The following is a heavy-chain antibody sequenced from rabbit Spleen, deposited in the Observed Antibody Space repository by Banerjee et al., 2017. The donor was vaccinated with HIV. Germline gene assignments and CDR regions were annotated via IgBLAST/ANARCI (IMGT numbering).Heavy chain of an antibody. V-gene: IGHV1S45*01. Sequence: QEQLKETGGGLVQPGGSLTLSCKASGFDFSRYGMSWVRQAPGKGLEWIGYIDPVFGITYYASWAKGRFTISKTSSTTVTLQMTSLTAADTATYFCARGVSYGYAGDAYPPYGMDLWGPGTLVTVS. CDR2: IDPVFGIT. CDR3: ARGVSYGYAGDAYPPYGMDL. CDR1: GFDFSRYG. J-gene: IGHJ6*01. D-gene: IGHD6-1*01.